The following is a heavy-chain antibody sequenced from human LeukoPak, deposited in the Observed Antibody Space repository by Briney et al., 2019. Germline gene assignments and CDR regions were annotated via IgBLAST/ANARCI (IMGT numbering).Heavy chain of an antibody. CDR1: AGSISSYY. CDR2: IYYSGST. Sequence: SETLSPTCTVSAGSISSYYWSWIRQPPGKGLEWNGYIYYSGSTNYNPSLKSRVTISGDTSKNQFSLKLSSVTAADTAVYYCARKPERYYYGSGSSLYFDYWGQGTLVTVSS. D-gene: IGHD3-10*01. J-gene: IGHJ4*02. CDR3: ARKPERYYYGSGSSLYFDY. V-gene: IGHV4-59*01.